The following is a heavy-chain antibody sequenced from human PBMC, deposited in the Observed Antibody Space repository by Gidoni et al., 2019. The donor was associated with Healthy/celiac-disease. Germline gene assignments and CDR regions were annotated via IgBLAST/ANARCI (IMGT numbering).Heavy chain of an antibody. J-gene: IGHJ6*02. CDR2: ISYDGSNK. CDR3: AKDRGGDYGVGSRMIYYYYGMDV. D-gene: IGHD4-17*01. Sequence: WVAVISYDGSNKYYADSVKGRFTISRDNSKTTLYLQMNSLRAEDTAVYYCAKDRGGDYGVGSRMIYYYYGMDVWGQGTTVTVSS. V-gene: IGHV3-30*18.